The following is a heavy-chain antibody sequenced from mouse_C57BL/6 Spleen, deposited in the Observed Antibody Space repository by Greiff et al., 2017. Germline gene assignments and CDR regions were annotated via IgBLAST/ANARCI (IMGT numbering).Heavy chain of an antibody. J-gene: IGHJ1*03. D-gene: IGHD1-1*01. CDR1: GFTFSDYG. CDR2: ISSGSSTI. Sequence: VQLKESGGGLVKPGGSLKLSCAASGFTFSDYGMHWVRQAPEKGLEWVAYISSGSSTIYYADTVKGRFTISRDNAKNTLFLQMTSLRSEDTAMYYCARREGSSSGYFDVWGTGTTVTVSS. CDR3: ARREGSSSGYFDV. V-gene: IGHV5-17*01.